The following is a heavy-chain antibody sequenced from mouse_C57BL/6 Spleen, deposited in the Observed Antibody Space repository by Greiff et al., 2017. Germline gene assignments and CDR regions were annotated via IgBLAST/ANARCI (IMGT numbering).Heavy chain of an antibody. J-gene: IGHJ3*01. V-gene: IGHV1-76*01. D-gene: IGHD1-1*01. CDR3: ARSQEITTVPPWFAY. CDR2: IYPGSGNT. CDR1: GYTFTDYY. Sequence: VKLMESGAELVRPGASVKLSCKASGYTFTDYYINWVKQRPGQGLEWIARIYPGSGNTYYNEKFKGKATLTAEKSSSTAYMQLSSLTSEDSAVYFCARSQEITTVPPWFAYWGQGTLVTVSA.